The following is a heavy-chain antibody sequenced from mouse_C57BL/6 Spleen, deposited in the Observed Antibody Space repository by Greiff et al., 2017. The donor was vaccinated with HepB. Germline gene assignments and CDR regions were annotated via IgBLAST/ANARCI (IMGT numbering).Heavy chain of an antibody. CDR2: IRSKSNNYAT. V-gene: IGHV10-1*01. Sequence: EVQRVESGGGLMQPKGSLKLSCAASGFSFNTYAMNWVRQAPGKGLEWVARIRSKSNNYATYYADSVKDRFTISRDDSESMLYLQMNNLKTEDTAMYYWVSPHYYGSSYGFAYWGQGTLVTVSA. CDR3: VSPHYYGSSYGFAY. D-gene: IGHD1-1*01. J-gene: IGHJ3*01. CDR1: GFSFNTYA.